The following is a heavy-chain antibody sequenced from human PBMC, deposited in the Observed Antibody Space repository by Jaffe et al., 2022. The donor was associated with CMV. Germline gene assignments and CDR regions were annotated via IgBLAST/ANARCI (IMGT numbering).Heavy chain of an antibody. CDR1: GFTFSSYS. J-gene: IGHJ6*02. V-gene: IGHV3-21*01. D-gene: IGHD3-10*01. Sequence: EVQLVESGGGLVKPGGSLRLSCAASGFTFSSYSMNWVRQAPGKGLEWVSSISSSSSYIYYADSVKGRFTISRDNAKNSLYLQMNSLRAEDTAVYYCARDSSHPLLWFGESTGGDYYYGMDVWGQGTTVTVSS. CDR2: ISSSSSYI. CDR3: ARDSSHPLLWFGESTGGDYYYGMDV.